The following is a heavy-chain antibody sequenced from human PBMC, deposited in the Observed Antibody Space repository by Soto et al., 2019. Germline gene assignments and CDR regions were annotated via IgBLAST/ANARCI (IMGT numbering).Heavy chain of an antibody. V-gene: IGHV1-69*13. CDR1: GYTFTKLG. D-gene: IGHD1-26*01. J-gene: IGHJ4*02. Sequence: ASVRVSCKASGYTFTKLGFTWVRQAPGQGLEWVGQFIPSFGTAKYAPKFQGRVTIAADESTNIASMELTSLRTEDTAIYYCAAGYRGRSSRFEFWGQGTQVNVSS. CDR3: AAGYRGRSSRFEF. CDR2: FIPSFGTA.